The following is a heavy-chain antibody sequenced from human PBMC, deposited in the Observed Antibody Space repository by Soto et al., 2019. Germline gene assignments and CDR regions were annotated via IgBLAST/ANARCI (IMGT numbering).Heavy chain of an antibody. CDR2: LYNAGST. Sequence: SETLSLTCTVSGGSISRYYWSWIRQPPGKGLEWIGYLYNAGSTIYNPSLKSRVTISVDMSQNQFSLNLNYVTAADTAVYYCARDQTFGGNPNAFDIWGQGTMVTVSS. V-gene: IGHV4-59*01. D-gene: IGHD3-16*01. CDR3: ARDQTFGGNPNAFDI. CDR1: GGSISRYY. J-gene: IGHJ3*02.